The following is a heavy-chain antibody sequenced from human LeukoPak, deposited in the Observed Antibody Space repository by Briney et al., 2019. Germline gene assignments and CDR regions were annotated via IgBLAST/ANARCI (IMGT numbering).Heavy chain of an antibody. D-gene: IGHD5-18*01. V-gene: IGHV3-23*01. CDR2: INSDSYYT. J-gene: IGHJ4*02. CDR3: ANFVDTSMGGNDY. Sequence: PGGSLRLSCAAPGVTLSSYDMSWVRQAPGKGLEWVSAINSDSYYTYYADSVQGRFTISRDNSKNTLYLQMNSLRTEDTALYYCANFVDTSMGGNDYWGQGTLVTVSS. CDR1: GVTLSSYD.